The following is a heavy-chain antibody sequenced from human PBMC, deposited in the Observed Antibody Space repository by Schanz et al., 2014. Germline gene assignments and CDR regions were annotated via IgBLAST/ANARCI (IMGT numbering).Heavy chain of an antibody. CDR1: GGSFSGYY. D-gene: IGHD2-2*01. J-gene: IGHJ4*02. V-gene: IGHV4-34*01. Sequence: QVQLQQWGAGLLKPSETLSLTCAVYGGSFSGYYWSWIRQPPGKGLEWIAEVNHGGSTNYNPSLKIRVTISVPTSKNKCSVKWRPGTAADTAVYYCARAARRTRVVPLYFDYWGQGTLVTVSS. CDR3: ARAARRTRVVPLYFDY. CDR2: VNHGGST.